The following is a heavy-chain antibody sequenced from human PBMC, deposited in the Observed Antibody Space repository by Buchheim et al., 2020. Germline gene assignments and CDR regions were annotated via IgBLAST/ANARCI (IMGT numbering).Heavy chain of an antibody. CDR3: ARILYDSSGYYYDHYYFDY. CDR1: GFSLSTSGMC. CDR2: IDWDDDH. D-gene: IGHD3-22*01. J-gene: IGHJ4*02. V-gene: IGHV2-70*15. Sequence: QVTLRESGPALVKPTQTLTLTCTFSGFSLSTSGMCVSWIRQPPRKALEWLARIDWDDDHYYSPSLKTRLTISKDTSKNQVVLTMTNMDPVDTATYYCARILYDSSGYYYDHYYFDYWGQGTL.